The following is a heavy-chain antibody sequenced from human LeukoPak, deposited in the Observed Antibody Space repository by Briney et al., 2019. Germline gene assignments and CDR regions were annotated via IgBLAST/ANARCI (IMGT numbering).Heavy chain of an antibody. CDR1: GGSISSYY. Sequence: ASETLSLTCTVSGGSISSYYWSWIRQPPGKGLECIGHVYYSGSTDYNPSLKSRLTISVDSSMNQFSLKLSSVTAADTAVYYCARRVRARPFDYWGQGTLVTVSS. V-gene: IGHV4-59*08. CDR3: ARRVRARPFDY. J-gene: IGHJ4*02. CDR2: VYYSGST. D-gene: IGHD3-10*01.